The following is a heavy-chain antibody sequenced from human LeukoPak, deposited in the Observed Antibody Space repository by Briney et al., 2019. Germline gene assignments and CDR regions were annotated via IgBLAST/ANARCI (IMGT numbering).Heavy chain of an antibody. V-gene: IGHV4-30-4*08. J-gene: IGHJ4*02. CDR3: ARQKRNSSGWYGDY. CDR1: GGSIRSGDYY. D-gene: IGHD6-19*01. Sequence: NPSRTLSLTCTVSGGSIRSGDYYWSWIRQPPGKGLEWIGYIYYSGTTYYNPSLKSRITISIDTSKSQFSLKLSSVTAADTAVYYCARQKRNSSGWYGDYWGQGTLVTVSS. CDR2: IYYSGTT.